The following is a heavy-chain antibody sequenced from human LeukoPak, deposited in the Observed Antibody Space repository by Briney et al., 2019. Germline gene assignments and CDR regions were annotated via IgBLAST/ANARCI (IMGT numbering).Heavy chain of an antibody. CDR1: GFTFSNHD. D-gene: IGHD6-13*01. CDR2: ISGRGGGT. V-gene: IGHV3-23*01. CDR3: ARGRIADRGLYY. Sequence: GGSLRLSCAASGFTFSNHDMSWVRQPPGKGLEWVSSISGRGGGTYYADSVKGRFTISRDNTKNTLFLQMNSLRAEDTAVYYCARGRIADRGLYYWGQGTLVTVSS. J-gene: IGHJ4*02.